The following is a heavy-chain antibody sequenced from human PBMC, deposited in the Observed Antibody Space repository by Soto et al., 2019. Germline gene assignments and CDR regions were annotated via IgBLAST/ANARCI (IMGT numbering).Heavy chain of an antibody. CDR3: ARDIVFEDSSGNLPGY. J-gene: IGHJ4*02. CDR1: GYSFTSYG. CDR2: ISSHNNNT. V-gene: IGHV1-18*01. D-gene: IGHD3-22*01. Sequence: ASVKVSCKASGYSFTSYGFSCVRQAPGQGPEWMGWISSHNNNTKYAQKLQGRVTMTTDTSTSTAYLELRSLRSDDTAVYYCARDIVFEDSSGNLPGYWGQGTLVTVSS.